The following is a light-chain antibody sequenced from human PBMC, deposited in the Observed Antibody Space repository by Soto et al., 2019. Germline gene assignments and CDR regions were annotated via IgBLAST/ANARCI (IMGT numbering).Light chain of an antibody. Sequence: EIVMTQSPATLSVSPGERATLSCRASQSVSSNLAWYQQKPGQAPRLLIYGASTRATGVPARFSGSGSGTEFTLTISGLQSEDFAVYYCQQHNSWPPDITFGGGTKVDI. V-gene: IGKV3-15*01. J-gene: IGKJ4*01. CDR3: QQHNSWPPDIT. CDR2: GAS. CDR1: QSVSSN.